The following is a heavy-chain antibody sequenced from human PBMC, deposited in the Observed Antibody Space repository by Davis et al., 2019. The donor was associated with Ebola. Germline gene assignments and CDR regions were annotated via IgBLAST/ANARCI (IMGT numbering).Heavy chain of an antibody. D-gene: IGHD4-17*01. V-gene: IGHV3-21*01. CDR2: ISSSSSYI. CDR1: GFTFRSYS. J-gene: IGHJ6*04. Sequence: GESLKTPCAAPGFTFRSYSMNWVRQAPGKGLEWVSSISSSSSYIYYADSVKGRFPISRDNAKNSLYLQKNSLRAEDTAVYYCARAVNYYYYGMDVWGKGTTVTVSS. CDR3: ARAVNYYYYGMDV.